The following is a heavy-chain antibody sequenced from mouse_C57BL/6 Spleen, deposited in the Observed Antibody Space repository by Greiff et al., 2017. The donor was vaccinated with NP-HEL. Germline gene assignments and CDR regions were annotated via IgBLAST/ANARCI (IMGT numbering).Heavy chain of an antibody. D-gene: IGHD1-1*02. CDR3: ARDYSWFAY. J-gene: IGHJ3*01. CDR1: GFTFTDYY. V-gene: IGHV7-3*01. CDR2: IRNKANGYTT. Sequence: EVKVVESGGGLVQPGGSLSLSCAASGFTFTDYYMSWVRQPPGKALEWLGFIRNKANGYTTEYSASVKGRFTISRDNSQSILYLQMNALRAEDSATYYCARDYSWFAYWGQGTLVTVSA.